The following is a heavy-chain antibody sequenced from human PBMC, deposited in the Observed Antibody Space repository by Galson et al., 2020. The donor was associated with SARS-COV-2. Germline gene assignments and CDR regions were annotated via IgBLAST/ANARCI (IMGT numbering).Heavy chain of an antibody. J-gene: IGHJ4*02. CDR2: IYSGGST. Sequence: GGSLRLSCAASGLTVSSNYMSWVRQAPGKGLEWVSVIYSGGSTYYADPVKGRFTISRDNSKNTLYLQMNSLRAEDRAVYYCARARPWIDYWGQGTLVTVSS. V-gene: IGHV3-53*01. CDR1: GLTVSSNY. CDR3: ARARPWIDY. D-gene: IGHD5-12*01.